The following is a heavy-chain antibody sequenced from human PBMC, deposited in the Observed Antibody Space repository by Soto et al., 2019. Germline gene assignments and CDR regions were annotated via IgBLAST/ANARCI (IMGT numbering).Heavy chain of an antibody. J-gene: IGHJ4*02. CDR1: GFTFSSYA. V-gene: IGHV3-64*02. CDR3: ARALRFLEWPDY. Sequence: EVQLVESGEGLVQPGGSLRLSCAASGFTFSSYAMHWVRQAPGKGLEYVSAISSNGGSTYYADSVKGRFTISRDNSTNTLYLPMGSLRAEDMAVYYCARALRFLEWPDYCGQGTLVTVSS. D-gene: IGHD3-3*01. CDR2: ISSNGGST.